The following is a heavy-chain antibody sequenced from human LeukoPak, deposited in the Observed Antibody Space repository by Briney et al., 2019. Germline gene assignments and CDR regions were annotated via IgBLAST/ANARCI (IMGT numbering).Heavy chain of an antibody. V-gene: IGHV4-38-2*01. D-gene: IGHD2/OR15-2a*01. J-gene: IGHJ4*02. CDR2: IYNSAST. Sequence: RASETLSLTCVVSGYSITNGDYWGWIRQSPGKGLEWIGSIYNSASTHYNPSLKSRVTILVDTSKNEFSLKMTSVTVADTAMYYCARNSTSGFFDYWGQGTLATVSS. CDR1: GYSITNGDY. CDR3: ARNSTSGFFDY.